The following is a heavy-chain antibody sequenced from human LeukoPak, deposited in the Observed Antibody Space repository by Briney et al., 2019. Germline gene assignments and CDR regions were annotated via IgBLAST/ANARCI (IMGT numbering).Heavy chain of an antibody. Sequence: SETLSLTCAVYGGSFSGYYWSGIRQPPGKGLEWIGEINHSGGTNYNPSLKSRVTISVDTSKNQFSLKLSSVTAADTAVYYCARSVLGIDYWGQGTLVTVSS. CDR2: INHSGGT. V-gene: IGHV4-34*01. CDR1: GGSFSGYY. D-gene: IGHD1-26*01. J-gene: IGHJ4*02. CDR3: ARSVLGIDY.